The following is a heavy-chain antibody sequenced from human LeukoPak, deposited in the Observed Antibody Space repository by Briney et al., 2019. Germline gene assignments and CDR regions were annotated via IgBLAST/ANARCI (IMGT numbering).Heavy chain of an antibody. J-gene: IGHJ4*02. CDR3: ARGEPYGDYLKGAYYFDY. CDR1: GFTFTSYA. Sequence: GGSLRLSCAASGFTFTSYAMNWVRQAPGKGLEWVSTISDSSGSTYYADSVKGRFTISRDNAKNSLYLQMNSLRAEDTALYHCARGEPYGDYLKGAYYFDYWGQGTLVTVSS. D-gene: IGHD4-17*01. CDR2: ISDSSGST. V-gene: IGHV3-23*01.